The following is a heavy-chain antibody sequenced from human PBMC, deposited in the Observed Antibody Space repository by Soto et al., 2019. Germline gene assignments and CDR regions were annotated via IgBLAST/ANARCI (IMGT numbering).Heavy chain of an antibody. Sequence: EVQLLESGGGLVQPGGSLRLSCAASGFTFSSYAMSWVRQVPGKGLEWVSAISGSGGSTYYADSVKGRFTISRDNSKNTLYLQMNSLRAEDTAVYYWAKDQIVVVPAAIGGLDYWGQGTLVTVSS. J-gene: IGHJ4*02. D-gene: IGHD2-2*01. CDR2: ISGSGGST. CDR3: AKDQIVVVPAAIGGLDY. V-gene: IGHV3-23*01. CDR1: GFTFSSYA.